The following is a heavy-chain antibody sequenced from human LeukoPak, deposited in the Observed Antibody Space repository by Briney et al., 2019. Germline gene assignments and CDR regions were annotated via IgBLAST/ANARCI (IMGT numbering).Heavy chain of an antibody. V-gene: IGHV3-66*02. J-gene: IGHJ4*02. CDR2: IYSGGST. D-gene: IGHD6-19*01. Sequence: GGSLRLSCAASGFTVSSNYMSWVRQAPGKGLEWVSVIYSGGSTYYADSVKGRFTISRDNSKNTLYLQMNSLRAEDTAVYYCAGAVAGTDFDYWGQGTLVTVSS. CDR3: AGAVAGTDFDY. CDR1: GFTVSSNY.